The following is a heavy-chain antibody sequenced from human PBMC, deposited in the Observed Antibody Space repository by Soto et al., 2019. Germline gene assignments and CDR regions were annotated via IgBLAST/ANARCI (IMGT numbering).Heavy chain of an antibody. D-gene: IGHD3-22*01. CDR1: GFTFSTYT. J-gene: IGHJ4*02. CDR2: ISYDGSNN. Sequence: GGSLRLSCAASGFTFSTYTIHWVRQAPGKGLEWVALISYDGSNNYYADSVKGRFTISRDNSKNTLYLQMTSLRAGDTAVYFCARGSQHYSDGSGPLDCWGQGTLLTVSS. CDR3: ARGSQHYSDGSGPLDC. V-gene: IGHV3-30-3*01.